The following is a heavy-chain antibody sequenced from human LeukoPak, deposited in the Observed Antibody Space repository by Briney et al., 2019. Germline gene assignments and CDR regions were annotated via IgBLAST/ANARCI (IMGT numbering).Heavy chain of an antibody. CDR3: ARVVPYYDSSGFSSAFDI. J-gene: IGHJ3*02. V-gene: IGHV4-34*01. D-gene: IGHD3-22*01. CDR1: GGSFSGYY. CDR2: INHSGST. Sequence: SETLSLTCAVYGGSFSGYYWSWIRQPPGKGLEWIGEINHSGSTNYNPSLKSRVTISVDTSKNQFSLKLSSVTAADTAVYYCARVVPYYDSSGFSSAFDIWGQGTMVTVSS.